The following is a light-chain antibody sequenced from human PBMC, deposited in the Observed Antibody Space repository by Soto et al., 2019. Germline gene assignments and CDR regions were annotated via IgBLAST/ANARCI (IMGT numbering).Light chain of an antibody. Sequence: EVVMTQSPGTLSLSPGERATLSCRASQSVSNSYLAWYQQQPDQAPRLLIYGASSRATGIPDRFSGSGSGTDFTLTISRLEPEVLAVYYCQQYSNSPRTFGQGTKLEI. CDR3: QQYSNSPRT. CDR2: GAS. CDR1: QSVSNSY. V-gene: IGKV3-20*01. J-gene: IGKJ2*01.